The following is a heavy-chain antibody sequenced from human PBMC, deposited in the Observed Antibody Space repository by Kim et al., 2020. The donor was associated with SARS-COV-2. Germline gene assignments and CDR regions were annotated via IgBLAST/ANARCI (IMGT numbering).Heavy chain of an antibody. CDR3: ARVSFSGQWLVPDVYMVGDSHVNWFDP. J-gene: IGHJ5*02. CDR1: GYTFTSYG. CDR2: ISAYNGNT. Sequence: ASVKVSCKASGYTFTSYGISWVRQAPGQGLEWMGWISAYNGNTNYAQKLQGRVTMTTDTSTSTAYMELRSLRSDDTAVYYCARVSFSGQWLVPDVYMVGDSHVNWFDPWGQGTLVTVSS. D-gene: IGHD6-19*01. V-gene: IGHV1-18*01.